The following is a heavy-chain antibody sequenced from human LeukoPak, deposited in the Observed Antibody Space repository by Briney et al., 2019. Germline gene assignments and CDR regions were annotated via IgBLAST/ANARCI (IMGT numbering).Heavy chain of an antibody. D-gene: IGHD3-22*01. Sequence: TGGSLRLSCAASGFTFSSYAMHWVRQAPGKGLEWVAVISYDGSNKYYADSVKGRFTISRDNSKNTLYLQMNSLRAEDTAVYYCARDAYYYDSSGYQDYWGQGTLVTVFS. CDR3: ARDAYYYDSSGYQDY. CDR1: GFTFSSYA. CDR2: ISYDGSNK. J-gene: IGHJ4*02. V-gene: IGHV3-30-3*01.